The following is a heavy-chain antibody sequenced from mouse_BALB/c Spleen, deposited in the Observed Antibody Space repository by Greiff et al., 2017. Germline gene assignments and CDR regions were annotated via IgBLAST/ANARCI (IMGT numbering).Heavy chain of an antibody. V-gene: IGHV2-6-4*01. D-gene: IGHD2-14*01. CDR1: GFSLSSYS. J-gene: IGHJ2*01. CDR3: ARARYDETGFDY. CDR2: IWGGGST. Sequence: VMLVESGPGLVAPSQSLSITCTVSGFSLSSYSVHWVRQPPGKGLERLGMIWGGGSTDYNSALKSRLSISKDNSKSQVFLKMNSLQTDDTAMYYCARARYDETGFDYWGQGTTLTVSS.